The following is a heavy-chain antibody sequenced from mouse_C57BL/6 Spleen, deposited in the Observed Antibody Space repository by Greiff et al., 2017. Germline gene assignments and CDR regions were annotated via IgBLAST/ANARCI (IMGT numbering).Heavy chain of an antibody. Sequence: EVKLVESGGGLVKPGGSLKLSCAASGFTFSDYGMHWVRQAPEKGLEWVAYISSGSSTIYYADTVKGRFTISRDNAKNTLFLQMTSLRSEDTAMYYCARSIGDLYAMDYWGQGTSVTVSS. J-gene: IGHJ4*01. CDR3: ARSIGDLYAMDY. CDR1: GFTFSDYG. D-gene: IGHD2-3*01. V-gene: IGHV5-17*01. CDR2: ISSGSSTI.